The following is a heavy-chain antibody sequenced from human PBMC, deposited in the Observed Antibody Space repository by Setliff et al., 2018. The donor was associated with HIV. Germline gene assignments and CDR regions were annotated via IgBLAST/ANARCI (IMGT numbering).Heavy chain of an antibody. D-gene: IGHD3-10*01. J-gene: IGHJ6*03. Sequence: SETLSLTCTVSGGSISGYYWSWIRQPAGKGLEWIGRIYTSGSTNNNHSLKSRVTMSVDTSKTQFSLNLTYVTAADTDVYYCASDLYYGSGSYRDYYYYMDVWGKGTTVTVSS. V-gene: IGHV4-4*07. CDR3: ASDLYYGSGSYRDYYYYMDV. CDR1: GGSISGYY. CDR2: IYTSGST.